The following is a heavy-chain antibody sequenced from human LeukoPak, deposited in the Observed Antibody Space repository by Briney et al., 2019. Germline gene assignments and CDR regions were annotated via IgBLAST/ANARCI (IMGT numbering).Heavy chain of an antibody. Sequence: GGSLRLSCAASGFTFSSYAMSWVRQAPGKGLEWVSAISGSGGSTYYADSVKGRFTISRDNSKNTLYLQMNSLRAEDTAVYYCAKGGAYYYDSSAYYRDWGQGTLVTVSS. CDR3: AKGGAYYYDSSAYYRD. CDR2: ISGSGGST. CDR1: GFTFSSYA. J-gene: IGHJ4*02. V-gene: IGHV3-23*01. D-gene: IGHD3-22*01.